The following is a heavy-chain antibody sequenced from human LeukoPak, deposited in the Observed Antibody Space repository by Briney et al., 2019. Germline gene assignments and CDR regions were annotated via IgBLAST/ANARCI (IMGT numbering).Heavy chain of an antibody. Sequence: GASVKVSCKASGYTFTGYYMHWVRQAPGQGLEWMGWINPNSGGTNYAQKFQGRVTMTRDTSISTAYMELSRLRSDDTAVYYCARDYPPHGIGSSGYSWGQGTLVTVSS. CDR2: INPNSGGT. D-gene: IGHD3-22*01. CDR3: ARDYPPHGIGSSGYS. CDR1: GYTFTGYY. J-gene: IGHJ4*02. V-gene: IGHV1-2*02.